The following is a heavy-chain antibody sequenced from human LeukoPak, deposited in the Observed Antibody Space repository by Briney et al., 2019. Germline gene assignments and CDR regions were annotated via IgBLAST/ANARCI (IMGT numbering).Heavy chain of an antibody. CDR3: AKALSQAVAGMDY. J-gene: IGHJ4*02. CDR1: GFTFSSYS. V-gene: IGHV3-21*01. CDR2: ISSSSSYI. Sequence: GGSLRLSCAASGFTFSSYSMNWVRQAPGKGLEWVSSISSSSSYIYYADSVKGRFTIPRDNSKNTLYLQMNSLRAEDTTVYYCAKALSQAVAGMDYWGQGTLVTVSS. D-gene: IGHD6-19*01.